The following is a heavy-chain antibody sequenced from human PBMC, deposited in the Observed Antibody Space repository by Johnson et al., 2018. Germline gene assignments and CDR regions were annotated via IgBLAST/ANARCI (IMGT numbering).Heavy chain of an antibody. Sequence: MGIIYPGDSDTRYSPSFQGQVTISADKSISTAYLQWSSLKASDTAMYYCASAFGGRNWFDPGGQGTLVTVSS. J-gene: IGHJ5*02. CDR2: IYPGDSDT. D-gene: IGHD3-10*01. CDR3: ASAFGGRNWFDP. V-gene: IGHV5-51*01.